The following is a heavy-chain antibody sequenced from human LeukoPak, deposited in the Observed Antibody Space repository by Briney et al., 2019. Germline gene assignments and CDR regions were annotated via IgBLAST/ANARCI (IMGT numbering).Heavy chain of an antibody. Sequence: GGSLRLSCAASGFTFSSYSMNWVRQAPGKGLEWVSLITSGSSYIYYADSVRGRFTISRDNAKTSLYLQLNNLRAEDTAVYYCARDQGGYNAFDIWGQGTMVTVSS. V-gene: IGHV3-21*01. J-gene: IGHJ3*02. CDR1: GFTFSSYS. CDR3: ARDQGGYNAFDI. CDR2: ITSGSSYI. D-gene: IGHD5-12*01.